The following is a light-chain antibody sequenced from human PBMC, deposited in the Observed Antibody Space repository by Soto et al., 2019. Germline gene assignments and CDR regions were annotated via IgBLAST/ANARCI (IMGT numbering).Light chain of an antibody. CDR2: DAS. CDR1: QSVSGW. CDR3: QQYDSYSAT. Sequence: DIQMTQSPSTLSASVGDTVTVTCRASQSVSGWLAWYPQKPGEAPKLLIYDASALQRGVPSMFSGSGAGTKFTRTIASLQPDDFATYYCQQYDSYSATFGQGTKVYIK. J-gene: IGKJ1*01. V-gene: IGKV1-5*01.